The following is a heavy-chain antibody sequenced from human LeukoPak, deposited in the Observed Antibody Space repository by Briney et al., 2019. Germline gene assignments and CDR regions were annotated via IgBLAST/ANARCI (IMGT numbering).Heavy chain of an antibody. CDR2: IYYSGST. CDR3: ARELRYFDWLLYNWFDP. CDR1: GGSITSHY. D-gene: IGHD3-9*01. J-gene: IGHJ5*02. V-gene: IGHV4-59*11. Sequence: SETLSLTCSVSGGSITSHYWSWIRQPPGKGPEWIAYIYYSGSTNYNPSLKSRVTISVDTSKNQFSLKLSSVTAADTAVYYCARELRYFDWLLYNWFDPWGQGTLVTVSS.